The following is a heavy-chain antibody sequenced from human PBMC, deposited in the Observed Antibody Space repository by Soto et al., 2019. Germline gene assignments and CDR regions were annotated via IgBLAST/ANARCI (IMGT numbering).Heavy chain of an antibody. CDR3: ARLGRPQASRWFDP. CDR2: INHSGST. D-gene: IGHD7-27*01. Sequence: QVQLQQWGAGLLKPSETLSLTCAVYGGSFSGYYWSWIRQPPGKGLEWFGEINHSGSTNYNPSLKSRVTISVDTSKNQFSLKLSSVTAADTAVYYCARLGRPQASRWFDPWGQGTLVTVSS. CDR1: GGSFSGYY. J-gene: IGHJ5*02. V-gene: IGHV4-34*01.